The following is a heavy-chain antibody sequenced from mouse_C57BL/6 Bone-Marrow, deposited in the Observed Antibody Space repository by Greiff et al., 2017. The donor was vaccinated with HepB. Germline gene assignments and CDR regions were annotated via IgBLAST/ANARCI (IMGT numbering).Heavy chain of an antibody. D-gene: IGHD2-5*01. Sequence: QVQLQQSGAELARPGASVKMSCKASGYTFTSYPMHWVKQRPGRGLEWIGYINPSSGYTKYNQKFKDKVTLTADKSSSTAYMQLGSLTSEDSAVYYSARMGHYSKSYLYFDVWGTGTTVTVSS. J-gene: IGHJ1*03. CDR3: ARMGHYSKSYLYFDV. CDR1: GYTFTSYP. CDR2: INPSSGYT. V-gene: IGHV1-4*01.